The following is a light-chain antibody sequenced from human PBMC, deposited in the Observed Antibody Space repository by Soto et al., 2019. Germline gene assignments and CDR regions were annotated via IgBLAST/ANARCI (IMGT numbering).Light chain of an antibody. J-gene: IGKJ3*01. CDR1: QSVLYTSNNKNH. CDR3: HQFYSIPIT. V-gene: IGKV4-1*01. CDR2: WAS. Sequence: DIVMTQSPDSLAVSLGERATINCKSSQSVLYTSNNKNHLAWYQQKPGQPPKLLIYWASTRESGVPDQFSGSGSGTDFTLTISSLQAEDVAVYYCHQFYSIPITFGPGTKVDIK.